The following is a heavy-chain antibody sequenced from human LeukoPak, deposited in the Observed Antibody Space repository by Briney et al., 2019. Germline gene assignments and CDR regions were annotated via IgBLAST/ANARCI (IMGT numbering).Heavy chain of an antibody. CDR1: AGTFSSYA. CDR2: IIPIFGTA. CDR3: ARPRGIVAGDAFDI. J-gene: IGHJ3*02. V-gene: IGHV1-69*05. Sequence: KVSGKASAGTFSSYAISWVRQAPGQGLEWMGRIIPIFGTANYAQKFQGRVTITTDESTSTACMELSSLRSEDTAVYYCARPRGIVAGDAFDIWGQGTMVTVSS. D-gene: IGHD6-25*01.